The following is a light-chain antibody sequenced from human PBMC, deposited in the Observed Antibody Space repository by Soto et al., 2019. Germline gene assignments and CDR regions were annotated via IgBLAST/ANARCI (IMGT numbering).Light chain of an antibody. V-gene: IGKV3-20*01. Sequence: EIVMTQSPATLSVSPGERATLSCRASQSVSSSYLAWYQQKPGQAPRLLIYGASSRATGIPDRFSGSGSGTDFTLTISRLEPEDFAVYYCQQYGSSPFTFGPGTKV. CDR1: QSVSSSY. CDR2: GAS. J-gene: IGKJ3*01. CDR3: QQYGSSPFT.